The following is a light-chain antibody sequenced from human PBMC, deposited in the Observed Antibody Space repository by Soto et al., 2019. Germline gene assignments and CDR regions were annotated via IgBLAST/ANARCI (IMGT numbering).Light chain of an antibody. Sequence: QSVLTQPASVSGSPGQSITISCTGTSSDVGGYNYVSWYQQHPGKAPKLMIYEVSNRPSGVSGRFSGSKSGNTASLTISGLQAGDEADYYCSSYTSGNTPVIFGGGTKVTVL. CDR3: SSYTSGNTPVI. CDR1: SSDVGGYNY. V-gene: IGLV2-14*01. J-gene: IGLJ2*01. CDR2: EVS.